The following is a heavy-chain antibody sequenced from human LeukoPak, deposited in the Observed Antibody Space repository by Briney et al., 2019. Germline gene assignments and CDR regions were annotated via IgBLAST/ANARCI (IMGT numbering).Heavy chain of an antibody. V-gene: IGHV4-34*01. Sequence: SETLSLTCAVYGGSFSGYYWSWIRQPPGKELEWIGEINHSGSTNHNPSLKSRVTISVDTSKNQFSLKLSSVTAADTAVYYCARVLAADPWAQGTLVTVSS. CDR2: INHSGST. D-gene: IGHD3-3*02. CDR1: GGSFSGYY. CDR3: ARVLAADP. J-gene: IGHJ5*02.